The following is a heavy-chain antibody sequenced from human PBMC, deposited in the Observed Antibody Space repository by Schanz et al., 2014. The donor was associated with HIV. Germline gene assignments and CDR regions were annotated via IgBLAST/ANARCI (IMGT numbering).Heavy chain of an antibody. CDR1: GFIFRDYA. V-gene: IGHV3-30*04. Sequence: QVQLVESGGGVVQPGRSLRLSCAGSGFIFRDYALHWVRQAPGKGLEWVAVISYDRSHKYYADSVKGRFTISRDNSKNTLYLQMNSLRAEDTAVYYCAKDSGSGVMFNFDYWGQGTLVTVSS. D-gene: IGHD3-10*01. CDR2: ISYDRSHK. J-gene: IGHJ4*02. CDR3: AKDSGSGVMFNFDY.